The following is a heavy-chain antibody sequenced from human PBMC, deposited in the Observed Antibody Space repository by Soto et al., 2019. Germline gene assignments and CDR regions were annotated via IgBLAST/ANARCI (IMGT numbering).Heavy chain of an antibody. CDR1: GYTFTSYA. CDR3: ARELEYYYDSSGYQLYDAFDI. D-gene: IGHD3-22*01. J-gene: IGHJ3*02. V-gene: IGHV1-3*01. Sequence: ASVKVSCKASGYTFTSYAMHWVRQAPGQRLEWMGWINAGSGNTKYSQKFQGRVTITRDTSASTAYMELSSLRSEDTAVYYCARELEYYYDSSGYQLYDAFDIWGQGTMVTVSS. CDR2: INAGSGNT.